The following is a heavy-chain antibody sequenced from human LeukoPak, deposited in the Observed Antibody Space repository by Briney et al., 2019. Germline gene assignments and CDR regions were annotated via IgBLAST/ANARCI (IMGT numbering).Heavy chain of an antibody. CDR1: GFIFSTYT. V-gene: IGHV3-23*01. CDR2: ISYNGYTT. CDR3: AKDFSSWRAYYGMDV. D-gene: IGHD2-15*01. J-gene: IGHJ6*02. Sequence: SGGSLRLSCAASGFIFSTYTMSWVRQAPGKGLEWVSSISYNGYTTYYPDSVKGRFTVSRDDSQNTLYLQMNSLRAEDTAVYYCAKDFSSWRAYYGMDVWGQGTTVTVSS.